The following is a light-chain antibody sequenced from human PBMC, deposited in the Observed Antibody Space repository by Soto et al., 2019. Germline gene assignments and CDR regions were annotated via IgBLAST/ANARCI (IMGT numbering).Light chain of an antibody. CDR1: SSDVGGYNY. Sequence: QSVLTQPASVSGSPGQSITISCTGTSSDVGGYNYVSWYQQHPGKAPKLMIYDVSNRPSGVSNRFSGSKSGNTASLTISGRQAADEADYYCSSYKRSSTHVVFGGGTKLTVL. J-gene: IGLJ2*01. V-gene: IGLV2-14*01. CDR2: DVS. CDR3: SSYKRSSTHVV.